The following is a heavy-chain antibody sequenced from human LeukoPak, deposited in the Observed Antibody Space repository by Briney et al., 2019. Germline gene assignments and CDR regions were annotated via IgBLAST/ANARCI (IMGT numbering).Heavy chain of an antibody. V-gene: IGHV3-48*01. Sequence: GSLRLSCAASGFIFSDYSFNWVRQAPGKGLEWVSYIRGGDSISYAESVKGRFTISRDNAKNSLFLQMNSLRAEDTAIYYCARDKDWSFDYWGQGTLVTVSS. CDR2: IRGGDSI. D-gene: IGHD3/OR15-3a*01. CDR1: GFIFSDYS. J-gene: IGHJ4*02. CDR3: ARDKDWSFDY.